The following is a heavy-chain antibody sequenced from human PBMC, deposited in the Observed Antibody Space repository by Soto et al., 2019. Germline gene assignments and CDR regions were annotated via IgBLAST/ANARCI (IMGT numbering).Heavy chain of an antibody. D-gene: IGHD6-19*01. CDR2: ISVSGMSS. J-gene: IGHJ4*02. Sequence: PGRSLRLSCAASGFTFSSSAMSWVRQAPGKWLEWVSAISVSGMSSYYADSVKGRFDISRDNSKNMLYVQMNSLRAEETAVYYCARGPTTYSSGWNDYWGQGTPDTVSS. CDR1: GFTFSSSA. V-gene: IGHV3-23*01. CDR3: ARGPTTYSSGWNDY.